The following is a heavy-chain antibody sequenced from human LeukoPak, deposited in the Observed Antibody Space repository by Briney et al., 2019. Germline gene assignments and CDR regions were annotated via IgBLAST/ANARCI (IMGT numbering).Heavy chain of an antibody. CDR2: ISSSSSTI. V-gene: IGHV3-48*01. J-gene: IGHJ4*02. CDR3: AKDRKYYFDY. Sequence: PGGSLRLSCAASGFTFSSYSMNWVRQAPGKGLEWVSYISSSSSTIYYADSVKGRFTISRDNAKNSLYLQMNSLRAEDTAVCYCAKDRKYYFDYWGQGTLVTVSS. CDR1: GFTFSSYS.